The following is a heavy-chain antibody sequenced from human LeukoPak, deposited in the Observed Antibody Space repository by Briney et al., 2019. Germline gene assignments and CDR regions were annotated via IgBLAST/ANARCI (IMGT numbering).Heavy chain of an antibody. D-gene: IGHD3-22*01. J-gene: IGHJ4*02. CDR1: CGSISSYY. V-gene: IGHV4-4*07. CDR3: ARVRGDSSGYYYGITIFDY. Sequence: SETLSLTCTVSCGSISSYYWSWIRQPAGKGLEWIGRIYTSGSTNYNPSLKSRVTMSVDTSKNQFSLKLSSVTAADTAVYYCARVRGDSSGYYYGITIFDYWGQGTLVTVSS. CDR2: IYTSGST.